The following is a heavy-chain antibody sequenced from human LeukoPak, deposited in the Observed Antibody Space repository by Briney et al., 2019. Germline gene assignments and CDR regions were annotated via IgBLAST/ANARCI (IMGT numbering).Heavy chain of an antibody. V-gene: IGHV4-30-2*01. D-gene: IGHD6-13*01. CDR2: IYHSGST. CDR1: GGSISSGGYY. Sequence: KTSQTLSLTCTVSGGSISSGGYYWSWIRQPPGKGLEWIGYIYHSGSTYYNPSLKSRVTISVDRSKNQFSLKLSSVTAADTAVYYCARIGEGGSSLANFDYWGQGTLVTVSS. J-gene: IGHJ4*02. CDR3: ARIGEGGSSLANFDY.